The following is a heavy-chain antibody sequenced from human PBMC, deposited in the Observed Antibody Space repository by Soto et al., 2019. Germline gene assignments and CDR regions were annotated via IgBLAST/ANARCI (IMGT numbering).Heavy chain of an antibody. CDR3: ARGSSGYYFPFDY. Sequence: PSETLSLTCAVYGGSFSGYYWSWIRQPPGKGLEWIGEINHSGSTNYNPSLKSRVTISVDTSKNQFSLKLSSVTAADTAVYYCARGSSGYYFPFDYWGQGTLVTVSS. J-gene: IGHJ4*02. CDR2: INHSGST. V-gene: IGHV4-34*01. CDR1: GGSFSGYY. D-gene: IGHD3-22*01.